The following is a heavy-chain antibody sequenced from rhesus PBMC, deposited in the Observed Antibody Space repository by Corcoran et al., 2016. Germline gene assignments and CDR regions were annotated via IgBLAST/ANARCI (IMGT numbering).Heavy chain of an antibody. CDR1: GGSISSNY. V-gene: IGHV4-147*01. J-gene: IGHJ6*01. CDR3: ASAYGLDS. CDR2: IYGGSGST. Sequence: QVQLQESGPGLVKPSETLSLTCVVSGGSISSNYWNWLRQPPGKGLEWIGRIYGGSGSTSYNPSLTSRVPISTDTSKNQFSLKLSSVTAADTAMYYCASAYGLDSWGQGVVVTVSS.